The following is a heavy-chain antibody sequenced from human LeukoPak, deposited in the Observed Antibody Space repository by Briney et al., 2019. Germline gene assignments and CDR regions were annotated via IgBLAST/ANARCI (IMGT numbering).Heavy chain of an antibody. Sequence: GGSLRLSCAASGFTFSSYDMSWVRQAPGKGLEWVSSISGSGGSTYYADSVKGRFTISRDNSKNTLYLQVNSLRAEDTAVYYCAKQIRGWYGEYYFDYWGQGTLVTVSS. D-gene: IGHD6-19*01. CDR1: GFTFSSYD. J-gene: IGHJ4*02. CDR2: ISGSGGST. V-gene: IGHV3-23*01. CDR3: AKQIRGWYGEYYFDY.